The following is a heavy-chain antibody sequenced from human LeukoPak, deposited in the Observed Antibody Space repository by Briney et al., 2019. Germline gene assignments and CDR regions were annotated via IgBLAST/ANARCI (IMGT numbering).Heavy chain of an antibody. CDR3: ARDASSYFDY. Sequence: GGSLRLPCAASGFTFSSYAMHWVRQAPGKGLEWVAVISYDGSNKYYADSVKGRFTISRDNSKNTLYLQMNSLRAEDTAVYYCARDASSYFDYWGQGTLVTVSS. CDR1: GFTFSSYA. J-gene: IGHJ4*02. V-gene: IGHV3-30*04. D-gene: IGHD2-2*01. CDR2: ISYDGSNK.